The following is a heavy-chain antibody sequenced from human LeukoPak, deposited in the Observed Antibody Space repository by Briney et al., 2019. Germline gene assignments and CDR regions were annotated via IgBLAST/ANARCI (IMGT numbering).Heavy chain of an antibody. CDR2: ISAYNGNT. J-gene: IGHJ3*02. V-gene: IGHV1-18*01. CDR3: ARDQHYYDSSGSDAFDI. D-gene: IGHD3-22*01. CDR1: GYTFTSYG. Sequence: ASVKVSCKASGYTFTSYGISWVRQAPGQGLEWMGWISAYNGNTNYAQKLQGRVTMTIDTSTSTAYMELRSLRSDDTAVYYCARDQHYYDSSGSDAFDIWGQGTMVTVSS.